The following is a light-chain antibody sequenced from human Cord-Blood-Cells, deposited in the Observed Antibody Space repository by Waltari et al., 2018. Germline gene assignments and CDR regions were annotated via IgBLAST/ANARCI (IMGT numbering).Light chain of an antibody. J-gene: IGLJ1*01. CDR1: SRDVGGYNY. V-gene: IGLV2-14*01. CDR3: SSYTSSSTYV. Sequence: QSALTQPASVSGSPGQSITISCTGTSRDVGGYNYVSWYQQHPAKAPKLMIYEVSNQLSGVSNRFSGSKSGNTASLTISGLQAEDEADYYCSSYTSSSTYVFGTGTKVTVL. CDR2: EVS.